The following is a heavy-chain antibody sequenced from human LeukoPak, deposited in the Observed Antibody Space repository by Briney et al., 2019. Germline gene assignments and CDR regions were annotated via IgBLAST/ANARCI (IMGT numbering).Heavy chain of an antibody. J-gene: IGHJ4*02. V-gene: IGHV3-30*18. CDR2: ISYDGSNK. CDR3: AKPSGSRSVAGTHFDY. CDR1: GFTFSSYG. Sequence: GGSLRLSCAASGFTFSSYGMHWVRQAPGKGLEWVAVISYDGSNKYYADSVKGRFTISRDNSKNTLYLQMNSLRAEDTAVYYCAKPSGSRSVAGTHFDYWGQGTLVTVSS. D-gene: IGHD6-19*01.